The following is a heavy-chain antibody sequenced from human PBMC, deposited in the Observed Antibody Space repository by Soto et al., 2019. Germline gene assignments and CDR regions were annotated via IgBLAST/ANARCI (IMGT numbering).Heavy chain of an antibody. CDR1: GGSISSYY. CDR2: IYTSGST. Sequence: PSETLSLTCTVSGGSISSYYWSWIRQPAGKGLEWIGRIYTSGSTNYNPSLKSRVTMSVDTSKNQFSLKLSSVTAADTAVYYCARDGSSSWDNWFDPWGQGTLVTVSS. CDR3: ARDGSSSWDNWFDP. J-gene: IGHJ5*02. D-gene: IGHD6-13*01. V-gene: IGHV4-4*07.